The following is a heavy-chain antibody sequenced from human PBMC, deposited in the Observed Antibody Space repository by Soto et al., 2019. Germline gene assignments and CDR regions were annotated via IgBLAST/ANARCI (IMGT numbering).Heavy chain of an antibody. J-gene: IGHJ3*02. CDR1: GFTFSSYA. D-gene: IGHD6-19*01. V-gene: IGHV3-23*01. Sequence: EVQLLESGGGFVQPGGSLRLSCAASGFTFSSYAMSWVRQAPGKGLEWGSAISGSGGSTYYADSVKGRFTISRDNSKNTLYLQMNSLRAEDTDVYYCVYIVGWYVAFDIWGQGTMVTVSS. CDR3: VYIVGWYVAFDI. CDR2: ISGSGGST.